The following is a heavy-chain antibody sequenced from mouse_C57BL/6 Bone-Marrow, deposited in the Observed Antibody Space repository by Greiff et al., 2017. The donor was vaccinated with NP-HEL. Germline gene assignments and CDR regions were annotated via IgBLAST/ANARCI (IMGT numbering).Heavy chain of an antibody. V-gene: IGHV1-26*01. CDR1: GYTFTDYY. CDR2: INPNNGGT. Sequence: VQLQQSGPELVKPGASVKISCKASGYTFTDYYMNWVKQSHGKSLEWIGDINPNNGGTSYNQKFKGKATLTVDKSSSTAYMELRSLTSEDSAVYYCAREGIDDGLRGVAYWGQGTLVTVSA. J-gene: IGHJ3*01. D-gene: IGHD2-3*01. CDR3: AREGIDDGLRGVAY.